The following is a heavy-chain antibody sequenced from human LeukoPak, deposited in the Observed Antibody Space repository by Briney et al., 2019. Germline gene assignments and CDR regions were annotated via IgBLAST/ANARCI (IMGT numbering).Heavy chain of an antibody. CDR1: GGSISSGGYF. CDR3: ARDYRLTQIQY. CDR2: IYTSGGT. J-gene: IGHJ1*01. V-gene: IGHV4-61*02. Sequence: SQTLSLTCTVSGGSISSGGYFWSWIRQPAGKGLQWIGRIYTSGGTDYNPSLKSRVTVSIDTSKNQFSLRLSSVTAADTAVYYCARDYRLTQIQYWGQGTLVTVSS. D-gene: IGHD1-26*01.